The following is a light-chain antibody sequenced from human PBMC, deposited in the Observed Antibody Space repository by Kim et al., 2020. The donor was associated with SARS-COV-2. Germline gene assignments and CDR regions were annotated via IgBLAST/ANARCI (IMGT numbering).Light chain of an antibody. CDR1: QTINIW. Sequence: ASVGDRVTISCRASQTINIWLAWYQQKPGKAPKLLIYKASSLESGVPSRFSGSGSGTEFTLTISSLQPDDFATYYCQQYNTYPWTFGQGTKVDIK. CDR2: KAS. CDR3: QQYNTYPWT. J-gene: IGKJ1*01. V-gene: IGKV1-5*03.